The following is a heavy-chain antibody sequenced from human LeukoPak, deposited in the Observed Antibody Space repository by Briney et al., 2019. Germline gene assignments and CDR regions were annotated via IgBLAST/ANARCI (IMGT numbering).Heavy chain of an antibody. Sequence: QAGGSLRLSCAASGFTFSTNAMSWVRQAPGKGLEWVSIISGSTYYTDSVKGRFTISRDNSKNTLYLQMNSLRAEDTAIYYCARNRGSGSLTQYSFDYWGQGTLVTVSS. D-gene: IGHD1-26*01. J-gene: IGHJ4*02. CDR2: ISGST. CDR1: GFTFSTNA. V-gene: IGHV3-23*01. CDR3: ARNRGSGSLTQYSFDY.